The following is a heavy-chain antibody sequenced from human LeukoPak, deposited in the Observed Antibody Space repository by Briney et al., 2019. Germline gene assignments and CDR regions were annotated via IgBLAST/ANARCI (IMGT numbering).Heavy chain of an antibody. J-gene: IGHJ4*02. CDR1: GASLSTSPYY. Sequence: SETLSLTCSVSGASLSTSPYYWGWIRQPPGKGLEWIGNIYYTGSTYYNVSLNSRVTISVDMSKNHFSLRLSSVTAADTAMYYCARGTLYSGWSYYFDYWGQGSQVTVSS. CDR2: IYYTGST. V-gene: IGHV4-39*07. D-gene: IGHD6-19*01. CDR3: ARGTLYSGWSYYFDY.